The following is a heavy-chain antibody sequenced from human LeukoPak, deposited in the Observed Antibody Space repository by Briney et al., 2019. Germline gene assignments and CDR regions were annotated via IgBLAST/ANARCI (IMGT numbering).Heavy chain of an antibody. D-gene: IGHD3-22*01. CDR1: GGSFSGYY. Sequence: SETLSLTCAVYGGSFSGYYWSWIRQPPGKGLEWLGEINHSGSTNYNPSLKSRVTISVDTSKNQFSLKLSSVTAADTAVYYCARHPPRYYYRDYYYYMDVWGKGTTVTISS. J-gene: IGHJ6*03. V-gene: IGHV4-34*01. CDR3: ARHPPRYYYRDYYYYMDV. CDR2: INHSGST.